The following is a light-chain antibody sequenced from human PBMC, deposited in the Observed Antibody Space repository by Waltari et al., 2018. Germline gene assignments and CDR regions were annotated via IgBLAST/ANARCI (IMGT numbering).Light chain of an antibody. CDR2: GAS. CDR1: QGVRHN. Sequence: SSRAIQGVRHNLARYQQKPCQAPRPRSYGASTRATAIPARFSGSGSGTEFTLSISRLQSEDCAVYYCQQYKNWPPLFGVGTKVEIK. J-gene: IGKJ4*01. CDR3: QQYKNWPPL. V-gene: IGKV3-15*01.